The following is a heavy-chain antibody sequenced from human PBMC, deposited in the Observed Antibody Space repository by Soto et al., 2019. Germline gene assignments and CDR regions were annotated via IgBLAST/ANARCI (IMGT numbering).Heavy chain of an antibody. CDR3: ARGPRGLYGNDY. V-gene: IGHV3-74*01. CDR2: INMDGSST. Sequence: PGGSMRLSCAASGFTFSSDGVHWVRQAAGKGLVWVSRINMDGSSTNYADSVKGRFTISRDNAKNTLYLQMNSLRADDTAVYYCARGPRGLYGNDYWGQGALVTVSS. J-gene: IGHJ4*02. CDR1: GFTFSSDG. D-gene: IGHD4-4*01.